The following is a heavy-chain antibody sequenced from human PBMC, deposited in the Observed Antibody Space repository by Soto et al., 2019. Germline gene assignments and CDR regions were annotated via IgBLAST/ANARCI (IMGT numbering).Heavy chain of an antibody. CDR3: ASGGDIAVASNDAFDI. V-gene: IGHV4-59*01. CDR1: VGSISSYC. J-gene: IGHJ3*02. D-gene: IGHD6-19*01. Sequence: PSETLSLTCTVSVGSISSYCWSWIRQPPGKGLEWIGYIYYSGSTNYNPSLKSRVTISVDTSKNQFSLKLSSVTAADTAVYYCASGGDIAVASNDAFDIWGQGTTVTVSS. CDR2: IYYSGST.